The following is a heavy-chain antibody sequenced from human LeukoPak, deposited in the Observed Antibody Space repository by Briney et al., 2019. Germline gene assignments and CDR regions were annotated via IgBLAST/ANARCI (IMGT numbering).Heavy chain of an antibody. V-gene: IGHV1-18*01. J-gene: IGHJ6*03. CDR1: GYTFTSYG. Sequence: ASVKVSCKASGYTFTSYGISWVRQAPGQGLEWMGWISAYNGNTNYAQKLQGRVTMTTDTSTSTAYMELRSLRSDDTAAYYCARAAMEWDYYYYYYMDVWGKGTTVTVSS. D-gene: IGHD3-3*01. CDR3: ARAAMEWDYYYYYYMDV. CDR2: ISAYNGNT.